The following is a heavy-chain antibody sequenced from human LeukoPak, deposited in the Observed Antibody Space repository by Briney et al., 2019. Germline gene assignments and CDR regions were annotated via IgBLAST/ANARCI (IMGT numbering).Heavy chain of an antibody. V-gene: IGHV1-8*01. CDR3: ARALLSPAASGWGYYYYMDV. CDR1: GYTFTSYD. Sequence: GASVKVSCKASGYTFTSYDINWVRQATGQGLEWMRWMNPNSGNTGYAQTFQGRVTMTRNTSISTAYMELSSLRSEDTAVYYCARALLSPAASGWGYYYYMDVWGKGTTVTVSS. CDR2: MNPNSGNT. J-gene: IGHJ6*03. D-gene: IGHD3-3*01.